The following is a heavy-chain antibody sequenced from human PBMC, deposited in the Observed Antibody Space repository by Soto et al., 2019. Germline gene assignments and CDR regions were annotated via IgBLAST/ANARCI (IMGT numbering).Heavy chain of an antibody. CDR2: SRDKPQGYST. CDR3: VRATYFSDSSGYNRCLDY. V-gene: IGHV3-72*01. CDR1: GPPLTDHY. Sequence: GGPRILSCAGSGPPLTDHYIAWVGRAPGKGLGGVGSSRDKPQGYSTAYAPAVKGRLNTPRDESKNSAYLQMNSLKTEDTAVYYCVRATYFSDSSGYNRCLDYWREGPLVTVS. J-gene: IGHJ4*02. D-gene: IGHD3-22*01.